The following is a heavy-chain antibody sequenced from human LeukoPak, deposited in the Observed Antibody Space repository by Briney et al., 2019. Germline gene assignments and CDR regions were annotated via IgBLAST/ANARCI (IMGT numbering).Heavy chain of an antibody. J-gene: IGHJ4*02. CDR1: GGSISSYY. V-gene: IGHV4-39*01. CDR3: ARLGQLVSY. D-gene: IGHD6-6*01. CDR2: IYYSGST. Sequence: SETLSLTCTVSGGSISSYYWSWIRQPPGKGLEWIGSIYYSGSTYYNPSLKSRVTISVDTSKNQFSLKLSSVTAADTAVYYCARLGQLVSYWGQGTLVTVSS.